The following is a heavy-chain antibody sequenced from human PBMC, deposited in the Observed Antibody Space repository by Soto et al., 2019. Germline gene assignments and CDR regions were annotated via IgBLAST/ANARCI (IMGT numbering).Heavy chain of an antibody. Sequence: QVQLVQSGAEVRKPGSSVKVSCKASGGTFSSYTISWVRQDPGQGLEWMGRIIPILGIANYAQKFQGRVTITADKSTSTADMELSSLRSEDTAVYYCAAYGDYDAFDIWGQGTMVTVSS. CDR2: IIPILGIA. CDR3: AAYGDYDAFDI. V-gene: IGHV1-69*02. D-gene: IGHD4-17*01. CDR1: GGTFSSYT. J-gene: IGHJ3*02.